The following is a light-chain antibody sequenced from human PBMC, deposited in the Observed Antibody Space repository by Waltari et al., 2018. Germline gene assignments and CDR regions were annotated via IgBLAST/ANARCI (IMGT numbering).Light chain of an antibody. J-gene: IGKJ1*01. CDR2: WAS. CDR1: QSVLYSSNNKSY. Sequence: DIVMTQSPDSLAVSLGARATINCKSSQSVLYSSNNKSYLSWFQQKPGQPTKLLFYWASTRESGVPDRFSGSGSGTDFTLTISSLQAEDVAVYYCQQYYAAPWTFGQGTMVEIK. V-gene: IGKV4-1*01. CDR3: QQYYAAPWT.